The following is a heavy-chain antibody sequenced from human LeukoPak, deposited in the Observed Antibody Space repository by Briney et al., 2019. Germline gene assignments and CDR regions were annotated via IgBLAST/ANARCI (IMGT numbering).Heavy chain of an antibody. CDR2: IYYSGST. CDR1: GGSISSGGYY. V-gene: IGHV4-31*03. J-gene: IGHJ5*02. Sequence: SGTLSLTCTVSGGSISSGGYYWSWIRQHPGKGLEWIGYIYYSGSTYYNPSLKSRVTISIDTSKNQLSLKLSSVTAADTAVYYCARDRVRGVITYAGFEPWGQGTLVTVSS. CDR3: ARDRVRGVITYAGFEP. D-gene: IGHD3-10*01.